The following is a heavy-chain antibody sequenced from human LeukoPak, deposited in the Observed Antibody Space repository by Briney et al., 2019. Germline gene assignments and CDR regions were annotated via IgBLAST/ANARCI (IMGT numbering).Heavy chain of an antibody. CDR3: ATAYGGSDH. V-gene: IGHV3-72*01. D-gene: IGHD4-23*01. CDR1: GFTFSDHY. CDR2: TRNKANSYTT. Sequence: GGSLRLSCAASGFTFSDHYMDWVRQAPGKGLEWVGLTRNKANSYTTEYSASVKGRFTISRDDSKNSLYLQMNSLKTEDTAVYYCATAYGGSDHWGQGPVVTVSS. J-gene: IGHJ4*02.